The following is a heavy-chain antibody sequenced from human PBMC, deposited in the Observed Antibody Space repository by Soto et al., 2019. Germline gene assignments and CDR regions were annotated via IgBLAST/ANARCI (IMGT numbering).Heavy chain of an antibody. D-gene: IGHD2-21*02. CDR1: GVSVISYT. J-gene: IGHJ4*02. CDR2: VFSSVSA. CDR3: ARDGMTTGDT. V-gene: IGHV4-4*07. Sequence: SETLSLTCIVSGVSVISYTCSFVRQPANKGLEWIGRVFSSVSATYNPSLKSRVSISMDTPENRISLKLDSVTAADAGVYFCARDGMTTGDTWGPGTLVTVSS.